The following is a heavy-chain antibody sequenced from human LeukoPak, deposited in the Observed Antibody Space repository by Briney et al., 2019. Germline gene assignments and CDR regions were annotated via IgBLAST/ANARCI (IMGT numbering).Heavy chain of an antibody. CDR3: ARLFVGSFDD. CDR2: IYPGDSDT. J-gene: IGHJ4*02. Sequence: HGESLKISCKASGYIFTNHWIGWVRQMPGKGLEWMGIIYPGDSDTRYSPSLQGQVTISADKSISTTYLQWSSLKASDTAIYYCARLFVGSFDDWGQGTLVTVSS. D-gene: IGHD1-26*01. CDR1: GYIFTNHW. V-gene: IGHV5-51*01.